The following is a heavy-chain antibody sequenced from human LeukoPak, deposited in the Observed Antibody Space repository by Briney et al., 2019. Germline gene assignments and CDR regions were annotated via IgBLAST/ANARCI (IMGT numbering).Heavy chain of an antibody. CDR2: IRYDGSNK. V-gene: IGHV3-30*02. CDR1: AFTFRSYG. Sequence: PGGSLRLSCATSAFTFRSYGMHWVRQAPGKGLEWVTFIRYDGSNKYYADSVKGRFTISRDNSKNTLYLQMNSLRAEDTAVYYCAKGSKEVLFTRDHYMDVWGKGTTVTISS. J-gene: IGHJ6*03. D-gene: IGHD3-3*01. CDR3: AKGSKEVLFTRDHYMDV.